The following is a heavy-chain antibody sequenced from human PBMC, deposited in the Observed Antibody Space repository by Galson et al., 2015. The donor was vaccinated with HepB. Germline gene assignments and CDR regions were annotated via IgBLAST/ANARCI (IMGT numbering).Heavy chain of an antibody. J-gene: IGHJ4*02. Sequence: SLRLSCAASGFTFSDYYMSWIRQAPGKGLEWVSYISSSSSYTNYADSVKGRFTISRDNAKNSLYLQMNSLRAEDTAVYYCARVRDGYGAIDYWGQGTLVTVSS. CDR2: ISSSSSYT. V-gene: IGHV3-11*06. D-gene: IGHD5-24*01. CDR3: ARVRDGYGAIDY. CDR1: GFTFSDYY.